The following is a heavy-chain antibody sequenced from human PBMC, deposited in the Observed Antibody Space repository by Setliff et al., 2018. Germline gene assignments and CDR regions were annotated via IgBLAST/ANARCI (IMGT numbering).Heavy chain of an antibody. CDR1: GFTFSRYW. Sequence: GGSLRLSCAASGFTFSRYWMSWVRQAPGKGLEWVANIKQDGSEKYYVDSVKGRFTISRDNAKNSLYLQMNSLRAEDTAVYYCSRDHAYGSRFYYYYYGMDVWGQGTTVTVSS. CDR3: SRDHAYGSRFYYYYYGMDV. CDR2: IKQDGSEK. J-gene: IGHJ6*02. V-gene: IGHV3-7*01. D-gene: IGHD3-10*01.